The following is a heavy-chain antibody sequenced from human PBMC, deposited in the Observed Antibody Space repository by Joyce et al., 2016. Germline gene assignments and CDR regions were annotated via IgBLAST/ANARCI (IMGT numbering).Heavy chain of an antibody. Sequence: QVQVVQSGAEVKKPGASVKVSCRASGYPFTDYSIHWVRQAPGQGLECMGRINPKSGDTNYAQNFQGRVTMTSDTSINTAYMELSSLRSDDTAVYYCARGDLLDWGQGTLVTVSS. D-gene: IGHD2-8*02. J-gene: IGHJ4*02. CDR1: GYPFTDYS. V-gene: IGHV1-2*06. CDR3: ARGDLLD. CDR2: INPKSGDT.